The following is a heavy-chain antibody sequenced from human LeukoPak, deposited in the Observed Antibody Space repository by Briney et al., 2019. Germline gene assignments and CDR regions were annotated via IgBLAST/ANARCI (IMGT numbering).Heavy chain of an antibody. CDR1: GGSISSNW. J-gene: IGHJ5*02. CDR2: IYHSGST. Sequence: PSGTLSLTCAVSGGSISSNWWSWVRQPPGKGLEWIGEIYHSGSTNYNPSLKSRVTISVDRSKNQFSLKLSSVTAADTAVYYCARNYWFDPWGQGTLVTVSS. CDR3: ARNYWFDP. V-gene: IGHV4-4*02.